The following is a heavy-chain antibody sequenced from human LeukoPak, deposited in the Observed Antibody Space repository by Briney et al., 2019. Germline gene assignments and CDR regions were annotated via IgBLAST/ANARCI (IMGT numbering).Heavy chain of an antibody. CDR3: ARPDYSNYIQH. CDR2: IYTSGST. V-gene: IGHV4-61*02. Sequence: SETLSLTCTVSGGSISSGSYYWSWIRQPAGKGLEWIGRIYTSGSTNYNPSLKSRVTISVDTSKNQFSLKLSSVTAADTAVYYCARPDYSNYIQHWGQGTLVTVSS. CDR1: GGSISSGSYY. D-gene: IGHD4-11*01. J-gene: IGHJ1*01.